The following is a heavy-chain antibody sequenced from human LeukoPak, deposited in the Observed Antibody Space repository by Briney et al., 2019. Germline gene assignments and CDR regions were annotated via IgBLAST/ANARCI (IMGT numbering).Heavy chain of an antibody. D-gene: IGHD3-10*01. CDR2: IGTAGDT. CDR3: ARGDGSGYDY. CDR1: GFSFSSYD. J-gene: IGHJ4*02. Sequence: GGPLRLSCAASGFSFSSYDMYWVRQPTGKGLEWVSAIGTAGDTYYPGSVKGRFTISRENAKNSLYLQMNSLRAGDTAVYYCARGDGSGYDYWGQGTLVTVSS. V-gene: IGHV3-13*01.